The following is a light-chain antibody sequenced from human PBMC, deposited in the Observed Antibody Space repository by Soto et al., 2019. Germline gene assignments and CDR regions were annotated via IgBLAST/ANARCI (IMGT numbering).Light chain of an antibody. J-gene: IGKJ1*01. CDR2: SAS. Sequence: EIVLTQSPGTLSLSPGERATLSCRASQSVSSTYLAWYQQKPGQAPRLLIYSASKRAAGIPDRFSGSGSGTDFTLTISRLEPEDFAVYYCQYYGSSPRPFGQGTKVEI. CDR3: QYYGSSPRP. V-gene: IGKV3-20*01. CDR1: QSVSSTY.